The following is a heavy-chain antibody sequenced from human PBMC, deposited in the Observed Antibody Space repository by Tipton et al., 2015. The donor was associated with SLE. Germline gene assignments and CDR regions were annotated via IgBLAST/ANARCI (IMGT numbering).Heavy chain of an antibody. V-gene: IGHV4-61*05. CDR2: ISYGGGT. CDR1: GDSISRNSYY. CDR3: ARGMLTWRGAIVGVDV. D-gene: IGHD2-8*01. J-gene: IGHJ6*02. Sequence: TLSLTCTVSGDSISRNSYYWIWIRQPPGKGLEWIGYISYGGGTNYNPSLKSRVTMSVDTAKNQFSLKLTSVTAADTAVYYCARGMLTWRGAIVGVDVWGQGTTVNVSS.